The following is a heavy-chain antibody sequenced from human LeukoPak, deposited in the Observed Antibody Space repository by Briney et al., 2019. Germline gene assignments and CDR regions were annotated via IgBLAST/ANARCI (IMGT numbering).Heavy chain of an antibody. V-gene: IGHV4-61*02. CDR1: GGSISSGSYY. CDR2: IYTSGST. CDR3: AREKTWYYYDSSGYADY. J-gene: IGHJ4*02. D-gene: IGHD3-22*01. Sequence: SETLSLTCTVSGGSISSGSYYWSWIRQPAGKGLEWIGRIYTSGSTNYNPSLKSRVTISVDTSKNQFSLKLSSVTAADTAVYYCAREKTWYYYDSSGYADYWGQGTLVTVSS.